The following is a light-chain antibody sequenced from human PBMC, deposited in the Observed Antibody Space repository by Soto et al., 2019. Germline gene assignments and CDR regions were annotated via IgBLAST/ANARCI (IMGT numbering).Light chain of an antibody. Sequence: QSVLTQSSSASASLGSSVKLTCTLSSGHSSYIIAWHQQQPGKAPRYLMKLEGSGNYNKGSGVPDRFSGSSSGADRYLSISELQFEDEADYYCETWDTNTRVFGGGTKLTVL. J-gene: IGLJ2*01. CDR3: ETWDTNTRV. V-gene: IGLV4-60*02. CDR2: LEGSGNY. CDR1: SGHSSYI.